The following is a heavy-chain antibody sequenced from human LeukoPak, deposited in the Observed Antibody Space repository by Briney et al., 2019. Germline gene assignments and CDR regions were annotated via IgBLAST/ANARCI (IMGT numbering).Heavy chain of an antibody. CDR2: IYLSGST. J-gene: IGHJ4*02. Sequence: PSGTCSFTCAVSGGSISSGGYSGTWIRHPQGRGWGWIGYIYLSGSTYYNPSLKSRVTISVDRSKNQFSLKLSSVTAAVTAVYYCARVNDGWAFDYWGQGTLVTVSS. CDR3: ARVNDGWAFDY. D-gene: IGHD1-1*01. V-gene: IGHV4-30-2*01. CDR1: GGSISSGGYS.